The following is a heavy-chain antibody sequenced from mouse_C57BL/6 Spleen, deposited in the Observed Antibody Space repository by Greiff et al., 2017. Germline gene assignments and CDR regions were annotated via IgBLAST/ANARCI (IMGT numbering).Heavy chain of an antibody. Sequence: QVQLQQSGAELARPGASVKLSCKASGYTFTSYGISWVKQRTGQGLEWIGEIYPRSGNTYYNEKFKGKATLTADKSSSTAYMELRSLTSEDSAVYFCARDTDYDKGDYFDYWGQGTTLTVSS. CDR1: GYTFTSYG. CDR3: ARDTDYDKGDYFDY. J-gene: IGHJ2*01. V-gene: IGHV1-81*01. CDR2: IYPRSGNT. D-gene: IGHD2-4*01.